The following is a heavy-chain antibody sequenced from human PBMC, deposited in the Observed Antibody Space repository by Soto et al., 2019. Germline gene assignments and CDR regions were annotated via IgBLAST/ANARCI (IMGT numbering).Heavy chain of an antibody. D-gene: IGHD6-6*01. Sequence: EVQLVESGGDLVKPGGSLRLSRAASGFTFSNAWMSWVRQAPGKGLEYVGCIKSKTDGGTTDYAAPVQGRFTISRDNSKNTLYLQMNSLRAEDTAVYYCARDYTWRSSSSPSGYWGQGTLVTVSS. V-gene: IGHV3-15*01. CDR1: GFTFSNAW. J-gene: IGHJ4*02. CDR3: ARDYTWRSSSSPSGY. CDR2: IKSKTDGGTT.